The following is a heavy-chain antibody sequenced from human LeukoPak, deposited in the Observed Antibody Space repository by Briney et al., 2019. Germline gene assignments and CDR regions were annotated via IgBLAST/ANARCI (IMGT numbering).Heavy chain of an antibody. Sequence: ASVKVSCKTSGYTFSDYYIHWIRQAPGQGLEWVGWINPNSGGTNYAQKFQGRVTMTRDTSISTAYMELSRLRSDDTAVYYCARALEIAVAGTVDYWGQGTLVTVSS. V-gene: IGHV1-2*02. CDR1: GYTFSDYY. J-gene: IGHJ4*02. D-gene: IGHD6-19*01. CDR3: ARALEIAVAGTVDY. CDR2: INPNSGGT.